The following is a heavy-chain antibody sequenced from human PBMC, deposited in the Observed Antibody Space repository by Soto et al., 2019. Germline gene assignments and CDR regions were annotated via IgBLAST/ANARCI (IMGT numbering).Heavy chain of an antibody. Sequence: QLQESGPGLVKPAETLSLTCTVSGGSVSSGNYYWSWIRQPPGKGLEWIGYIYYTGRTNYNPSLKSRVTMSLATSKNQCSLKLDSVTAADTAIYYCAGMPVTTTNCLDPWGQGTLVIVSS. J-gene: IGHJ5*02. CDR3: AGMPVTTTNCLDP. V-gene: IGHV4-61*01. CDR2: IYYTGRT. D-gene: IGHD3-22*01. CDR1: GGSVSSGNYY.